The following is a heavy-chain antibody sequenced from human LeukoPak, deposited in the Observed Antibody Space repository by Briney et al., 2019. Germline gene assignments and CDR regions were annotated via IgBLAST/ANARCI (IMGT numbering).Heavy chain of an antibody. CDR1: GFTFSNYS. D-gene: IGHD4-11*01. J-gene: IGHJ4*02. CDR2: ISSDGTNT. CDR3: ARDPGHSNYINDY. V-gene: IGHV3-74*01. Sequence: QPGGSLRLSCAASGFTFSNYSMHWVRHSPGKGLVWVSRISSDGTNTNYADSVKGRFTISRDNAENTLYLQMTSLRAEDTAVYYCARDPGHSNYINDYWGQGTLVTVSS.